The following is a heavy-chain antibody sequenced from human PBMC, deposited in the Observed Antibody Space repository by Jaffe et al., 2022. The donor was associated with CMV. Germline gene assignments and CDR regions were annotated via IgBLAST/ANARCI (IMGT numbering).Heavy chain of an antibody. CDR1: GYYFTRYW. D-gene: IGHD3-22*01. V-gene: IGHV5-51*01. CDR3: ARRGDNYDTGGY. CDR2: IYPGDSDT. J-gene: IGHJ4*02. Sequence: EVQLVQSVAEMKKPGESLKISCKVSGYYFTRYWIGWVRQMPGRGLEWMGIIYPGDSDTRYSPSFQGQVTMSVDKSIDTAYLQWRSLKASDTAIYYCARRGDNYDTGGYWGQGTLVTVSS.